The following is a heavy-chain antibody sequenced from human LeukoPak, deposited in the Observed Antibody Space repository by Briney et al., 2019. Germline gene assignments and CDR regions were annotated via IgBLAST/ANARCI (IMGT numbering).Heavy chain of an antibody. D-gene: IGHD5-18*01. CDR2: INHSGST. V-gene: IGHV4-34*01. J-gene: IGHJ4*02. CDR1: GGSFSGYY. Sequence: ASETLSLTCAVYGGSFSGYYWSWIRQPPGKGLEWIGEINHSGSTNYNPSLKSRVTISVDTSKNQFSLKLSSVTAADTAVYYCARHGGSRYSYGKQPLDYWGQGTLVTVSS. CDR3: ARHGGSRYSYGKQPLDY.